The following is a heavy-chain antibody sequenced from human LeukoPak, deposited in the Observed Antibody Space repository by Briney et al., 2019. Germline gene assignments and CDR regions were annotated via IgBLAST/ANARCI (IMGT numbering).Heavy chain of an antibody. CDR2: ISGSGGST. J-gene: IGHJ2*01. CDR3: ARVSGRFTWYFDL. Sequence: PGGSLRLPCAASGFTFSSYAMSWVRQAPGKGLEWVSAISGSGGSTYYADSVKGRFTISRDNSKNTLYLQMNSLRAEDTAVYYCARVSGRFTWYFDLWGRGTLVTVSS. CDR1: GFTFSSYA. V-gene: IGHV3-23*01.